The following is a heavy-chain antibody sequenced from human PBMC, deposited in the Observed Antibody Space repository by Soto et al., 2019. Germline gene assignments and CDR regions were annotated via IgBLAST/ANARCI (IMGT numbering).Heavy chain of an antibody. CDR2: IYYRGNT. CDR3: ARLEGLATISYYFDF. CDR1: GDSINSDKYY. V-gene: IGHV4-39*01. D-gene: IGHD3-9*01. Sequence: SETLSLTCSVSGDSINSDKYYWGWIRQPPGKGMEWIGSIYYRGNTYYKPSLQTRVNISLDKSKNQFSLRLNSVTAAVSAVFFCARLEGLATISYYFDFWGQGAQVTVSS. J-gene: IGHJ4*02.